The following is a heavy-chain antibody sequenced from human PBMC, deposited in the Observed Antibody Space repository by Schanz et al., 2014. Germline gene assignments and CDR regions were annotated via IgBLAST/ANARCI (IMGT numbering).Heavy chain of an antibody. J-gene: IGHJ4*02. CDR3: ARDPNSVNEIDY. D-gene: IGHD5-12*01. CDR1: GFTFSDHW. V-gene: IGHV3-7*03. Sequence: VQLVESGGGVVQPGRSLRLSCSGSGFTFSDHWMSWVRQPPGKGLEWVANIKGDSSEKNYVDSVKGRFTLSRDNAKNSMYLQMNSLRVEDTAVYYCARDPNSVNEIDYWGQGTLVTVSS. CDR2: IKGDSSEK.